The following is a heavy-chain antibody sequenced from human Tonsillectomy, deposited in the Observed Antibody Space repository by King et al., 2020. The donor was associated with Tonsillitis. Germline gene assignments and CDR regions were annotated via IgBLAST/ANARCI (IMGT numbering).Heavy chain of an antibody. CDR2: INHSGST. D-gene: IGHD1-26*01. CDR1: GGSFSGYY. Sequence: VQLQQWGAGLLKPSETLSLTCAVYGGSFSGYYWSWIRQPPGKGLEWIGEINHSGSTNYNPSLKSRVTIQVDTSKNQFSLKLSSVTAADTAVYYCARGIVEATGDYYYYYMDVWGKGTTVTVSS. J-gene: IGHJ6*03. CDR3: ARGIVEATGDYYYYYMDV. V-gene: IGHV4-34*01.